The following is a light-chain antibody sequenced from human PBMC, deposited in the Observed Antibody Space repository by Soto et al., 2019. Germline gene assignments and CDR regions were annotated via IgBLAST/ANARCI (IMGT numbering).Light chain of an antibody. CDR1: SSDVGSYNR. V-gene: IGLV2-18*02. J-gene: IGLJ3*02. CDR2: QVR. CDR3: SSYTSSSTWV. Sequence: QSALTQPPSVSGSPGQSVTISCTGTSSDVGSYNRISWYQQPPGTAPKLMIYQVRNRPSGVPDRFSGSKSGNTASLTISGLQAEDEADYYCSSYTSSSTWVFGGGTQLTVL.